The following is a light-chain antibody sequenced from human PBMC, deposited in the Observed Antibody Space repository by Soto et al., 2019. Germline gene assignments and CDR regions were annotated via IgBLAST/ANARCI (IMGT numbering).Light chain of an antibody. CDR2: EIN. CDR3: SSFAGSNHFPYV. Sequence: QSALTQPPSACGSHGHSVTIPCTGTSSVVGAYDYVSWYQQHPDKAPKLMLYEINKRPAAVPDRFSSSKSGNTTSLTVSGLQAEDEADSYCSSFAGSNHFPYVFGTGTKVT. J-gene: IGLJ1*01. CDR1: SSVVGAYDY. V-gene: IGLV2-8*01.